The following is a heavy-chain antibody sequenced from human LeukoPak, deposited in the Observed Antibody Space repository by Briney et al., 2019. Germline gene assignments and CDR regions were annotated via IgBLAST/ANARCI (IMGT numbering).Heavy chain of an antibody. CDR3: AKIKRRWELSDYFDY. CDR2: ISWNSGSI. Sequence: PGRSLRLSCAASGFTFDDYAMHWVRQAPGKGLEWVSGISWNSGSIGYADSVKGRFTISRDNAKNSLYLQMNSLRTEDTALYYCAKIKRRWELSDYFDYWGQGTLVTVSS. D-gene: IGHD1-26*01. V-gene: IGHV3-9*01. J-gene: IGHJ4*02. CDR1: GFTFDDYA.